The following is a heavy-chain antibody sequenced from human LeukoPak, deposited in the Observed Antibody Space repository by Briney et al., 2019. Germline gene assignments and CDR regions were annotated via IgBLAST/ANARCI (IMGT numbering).Heavy chain of an antibody. V-gene: IGHV4-59*01. Sequence: SETLSLTCTVSGGSIRTYYWSWIRQPPGKGLEWIGYICYSGSSNYNPSLKSRVSISVDTSKNQLSLKLSSVTAADTAVYYCARDTSSSWYASYMDVWGKGTTVTISS. J-gene: IGHJ6*03. CDR3: ARDTSSSWYASYMDV. CDR2: ICYSGSS. CDR1: GGSIRTYY. D-gene: IGHD6-13*01.